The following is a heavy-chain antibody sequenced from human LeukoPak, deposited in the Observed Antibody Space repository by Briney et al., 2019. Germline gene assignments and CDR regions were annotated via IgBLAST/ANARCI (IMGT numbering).Heavy chain of an antibody. J-gene: IGHJ4*02. V-gene: IGHV3-23*01. CDR1: GFTFSNYP. Sequence: GGSLRLSCAASGFTFSNYPMSWVRQAPGKGLVWVSSISGSGNTYYADSVKGRFTISRDNSQNTLSLQMNSLRAEDTAVYYCARGRTPWIQGTFDYWGQGTLVTVSS. D-gene: IGHD5-12*01. CDR2: ISGSGNT. CDR3: ARGRTPWIQGTFDY.